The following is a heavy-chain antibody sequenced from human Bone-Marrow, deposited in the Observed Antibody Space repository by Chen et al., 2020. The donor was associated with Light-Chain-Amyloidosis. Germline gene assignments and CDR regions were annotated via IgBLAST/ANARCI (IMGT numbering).Heavy chain of an antibody. CDR3: ARGGWVHAFDI. J-gene: IGHJ3*02. CDR1: GGSISNYY. D-gene: IGHD6-19*01. V-gene: IGHV4-59*01. CDR2: VHTSGTT. Sequence: QVQLQESGPGLVRTSETLSLTCTVSGGSISNYYWSWIRQPPGKGLEWIGYVHTSGTTNYKASLESRVTISADTSRNQFSLKMNLVTAADTAVYYCARGGWVHAFDIWGRGTTVIVSS.